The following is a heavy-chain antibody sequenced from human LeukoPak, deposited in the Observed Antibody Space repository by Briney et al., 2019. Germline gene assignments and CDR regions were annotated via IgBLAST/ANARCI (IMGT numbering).Heavy chain of an antibody. V-gene: IGHV4-34*01. CDR1: GGSFSGYY. D-gene: IGHD4-17*01. CDR2: INHSGST. Sequence: SETLSLTCAVYGGSFSGYYWSWIRQPPGKGLEWIGEINHSGSTNYNPSLMSRVTISVDTSENQFSLKLSSVTAADTAVYYCHYGDLYFDYWGQGTLVTVSS. J-gene: IGHJ4*02. CDR3: HYGDLYFDY.